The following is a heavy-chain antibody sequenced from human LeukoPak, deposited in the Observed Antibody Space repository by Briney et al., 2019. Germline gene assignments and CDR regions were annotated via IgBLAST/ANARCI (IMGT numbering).Heavy chain of an antibody. J-gene: IGHJ3*02. V-gene: IGHV4-4*07. CDR1: GGSISSYY. D-gene: IGHD3-22*01. Sequence: SETLSLTCTVSGGSISSYYWSWIRQPAGKGLEWIGRIYTSGSTNYNPSLKSRVTMSVDTSKNQFSLKLSSVTAADTAVYYCARSLGSMIVDAFDIWGQGTMVTVSS. CDR3: ARSLGSMIVDAFDI. CDR2: IYTSGST.